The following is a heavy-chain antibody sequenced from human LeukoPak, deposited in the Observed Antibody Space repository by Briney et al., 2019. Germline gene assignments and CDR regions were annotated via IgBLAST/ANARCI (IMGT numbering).Heavy chain of an antibody. V-gene: IGHV3-48*04. Sequence: LSGGSLRLSCAASGFTFNNYAMNWVRQTPGGRLEWVWFIGISSGPLLYADSVKGRFTISRDNAKASVYLQMNSLRAEDTAVYYCARAKGYTSSYSFDYWGQGILVTVSS. CDR2: IGISSGPL. CDR3: ARAKGYTSSYSFDY. CDR1: GFTFNNYA. J-gene: IGHJ4*02. D-gene: IGHD3-10*01.